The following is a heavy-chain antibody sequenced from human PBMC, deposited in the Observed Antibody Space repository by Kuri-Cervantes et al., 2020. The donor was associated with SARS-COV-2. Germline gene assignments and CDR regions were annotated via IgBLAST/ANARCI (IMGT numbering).Heavy chain of an antibody. Sequence: GESLKISCAASGFTFSSYWMHWVRQAPGKGLVWVSRINSDGSSTSYADSVKGRFTISRDNAKNTLYLQMNSLGAEDTAVYYCARPPPGYCSSTSCYTGGDFDLWGRGTLVTVSS. D-gene: IGHD2-2*02. CDR2: INSDGSST. CDR3: ARPPPGYCSSTSCYTGGDFDL. CDR1: GFTFSSYW. V-gene: IGHV3-74*01. J-gene: IGHJ2*01.